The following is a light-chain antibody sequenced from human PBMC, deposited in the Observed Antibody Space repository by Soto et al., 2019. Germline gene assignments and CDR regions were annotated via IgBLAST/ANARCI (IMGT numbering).Light chain of an antibody. Sequence: DIQMTQSPSSLSASVGDRVTITCQASQDISNYLNWYQQKPGKAPKLLIYDASNLEKEVPSRFSGSGSGTDFTFTISSLQPEEIATYYCQQYDNLPITFGGGTKVEIK. CDR1: QDISNY. J-gene: IGKJ4*01. CDR2: DAS. V-gene: IGKV1-33*01. CDR3: QQYDNLPIT.